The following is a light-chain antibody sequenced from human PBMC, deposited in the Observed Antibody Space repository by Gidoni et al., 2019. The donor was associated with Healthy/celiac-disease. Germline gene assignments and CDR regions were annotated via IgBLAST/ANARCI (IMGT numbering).Light chain of an antibody. CDR2: GAS. CDR1: HSVSST. V-gene: IGKV3-15*01. CDR3: QQYNNWPPIT. Sequence: EIVMTQSPATLSVSPGERATLPCRARHSVSSTLAGYQQNPGQAPRLGIYGASTRATGIPARLSGSGSGTEFTLTISSLQSEDFAVYYGQQYNNWPPITFGQGTRLEIK. J-gene: IGKJ5*01.